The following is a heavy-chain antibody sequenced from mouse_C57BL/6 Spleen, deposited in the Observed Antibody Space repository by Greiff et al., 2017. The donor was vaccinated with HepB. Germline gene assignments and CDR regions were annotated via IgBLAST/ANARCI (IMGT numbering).Heavy chain of an antibody. J-gene: IGHJ4*01. Sequence: QVQLQQPGAELVKPGASVKMSCKASGYTFTSYWITWVKQRPGQGLEWIGDIYPGSGSTNYNEKFKSKATLTVETSSSTAYMQLSSLTSEDSAVYYCARTGSYDAMDYWGQGTSVTVSS. V-gene: IGHV1-55*01. CDR1: GYTFTSYW. D-gene: IGHD1-1*02. CDR3: ARTGSYDAMDY. CDR2: IYPGSGST.